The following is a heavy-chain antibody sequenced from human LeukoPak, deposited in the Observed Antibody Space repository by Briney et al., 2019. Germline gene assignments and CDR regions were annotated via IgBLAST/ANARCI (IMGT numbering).Heavy chain of an antibody. CDR3: AKVFGDTATFDY. Sequence: SGGSLRLSCAASGFTFSDHAMTWVRQTLAKGLESVSSTSAGGDITHYAESVKGRFTISRDNSRNTLYLQMSGLRAEDTAVYYCAKVFGDTATFDYWGQGTLVIVSS. CDR1: GFTFSDHA. V-gene: IGHV3-23*01. J-gene: IGHJ4*02. CDR2: TSAGGDIT. D-gene: IGHD5-18*01.